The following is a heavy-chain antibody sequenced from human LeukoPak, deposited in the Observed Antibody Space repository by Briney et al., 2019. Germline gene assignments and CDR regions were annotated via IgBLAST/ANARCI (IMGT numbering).Heavy chain of an antibody. CDR3: ARSALKWLRRSSTYDY. D-gene: IGHD5-12*01. Sequence: PSETLSLTCAVYGGSFSGYYWSWIRQPPGKGLEWIGEINHSGSTNYNPSLKSRVTISVDTSKNQFSLKLSSVTAADTAVYYCARSALKWLRRSSTYDYWGQGTLVTVSS. V-gene: IGHV4-34*01. J-gene: IGHJ4*02. CDR1: GGSFSGYY. CDR2: INHSGST.